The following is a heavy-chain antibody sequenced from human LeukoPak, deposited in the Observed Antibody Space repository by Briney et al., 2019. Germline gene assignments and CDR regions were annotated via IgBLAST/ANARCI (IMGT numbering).Heavy chain of an antibody. Sequence: GGSLRLSCAASGFTFSNYNMSWVRQAPGKGLEWVAHIKQDGSEKYYVDSVKGRFTISRDNAKNSLYLQMNSLRAEDTAVYYCARVVKLEYYYYYYMDVWGKGTTVTISS. J-gene: IGHJ6*03. CDR1: GFTFSNYN. D-gene: IGHD1-1*01. CDR2: IKQDGSEK. V-gene: IGHV3-7*04. CDR3: ARVVKLEYYYYYYMDV.